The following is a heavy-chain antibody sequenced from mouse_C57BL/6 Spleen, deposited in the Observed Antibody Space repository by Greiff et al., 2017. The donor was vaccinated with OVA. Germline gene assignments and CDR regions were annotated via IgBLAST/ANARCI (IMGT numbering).Heavy chain of an antibody. CDR3: ARGSLLRWFDY. CDR1: GYTFTSYW. Sequence: VQLQQPGAELVKPGASVKLSCKASGYTFTSYWMQWVKQRPGQGLEWIGEIDPSDSYTNYNQKLKGKATLTVDTASSTAYMQLSSLTSEDSAVYYCARGSLLRWFDYWGQGTTLTVSS. V-gene: IGHV1-50*01. J-gene: IGHJ2*01. CDR2: IDPSDSYT. D-gene: IGHD1-2*01.